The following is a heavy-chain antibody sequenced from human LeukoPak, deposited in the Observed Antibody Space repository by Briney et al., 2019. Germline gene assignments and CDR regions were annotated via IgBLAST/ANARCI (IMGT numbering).Heavy chain of an antibody. CDR3: ASEIIAARAYNWFDP. D-gene: IGHD6-6*01. CDR2: IYHSGST. J-gene: IGHJ5*02. Sequence: PSETLSLTCTVSGGSISSGGYYWSWIRQPPGKGLEWIGYIYHSGSTYYNPSLKSRVTISVDRSKNQFSLKLSSVTAADTAVYYCASEIIAARAYNWFDPWGQGTLVTVSS. CDR1: GGSISSGGYY. V-gene: IGHV4-30-2*01.